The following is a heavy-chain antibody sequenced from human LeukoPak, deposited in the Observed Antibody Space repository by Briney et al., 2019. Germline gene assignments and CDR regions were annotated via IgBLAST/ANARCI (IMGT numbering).Heavy chain of an antibody. V-gene: IGHV3-7*04. D-gene: IGHD6-19*01. Sequence: GGSLRLSCAASGFTFSSYWMSWVRQAPGKGLEWVANINQDGSEKYYVDSVKGRFTISRDNAKNSLLLQMNSRRAEDTAVYHCARATYRSGWYNYWGQGTLVTVSS. CDR1: GFTFSSYW. CDR3: ARATYRSGWYNY. J-gene: IGHJ4*02. CDR2: INQDGSEK.